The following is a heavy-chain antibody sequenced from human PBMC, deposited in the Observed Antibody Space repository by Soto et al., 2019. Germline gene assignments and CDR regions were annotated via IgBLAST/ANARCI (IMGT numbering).Heavy chain of an antibody. CDR2: IGGSGGST. V-gene: IGHV3-23*01. J-gene: IGHJ4*02. D-gene: IGHD3-3*02. CDR3: AKHVTGISSAFHY. CDR1: GFTFSTYA. Sequence: GGSLRLSCAASGFTFSTYAVSWVRQAPGKGLEWVSTIGGSGGSTYYADSVNGRFTISRDNSMLYLQMNSLGAGDTAVYYCAKHVTGISSAFHYWGQGTLVTVSS.